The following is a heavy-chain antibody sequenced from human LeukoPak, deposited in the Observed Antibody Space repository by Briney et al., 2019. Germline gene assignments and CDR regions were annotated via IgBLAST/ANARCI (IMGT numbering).Heavy chain of an antibody. Sequence: PSETLSLTCTVSGGSINGGRYRRSWIRQHPGKGLEWIGYIDYSASTYYNPSLKSRVNISVDTSKNQFSLTLSSVTAADTAVYYCARTTSNWFDPWGQGSLVTVSS. CDR1: GGSINGGRYR. J-gene: IGHJ5*02. CDR2: IDYSAST. D-gene: IGHD1-1*01. CDR3: ARTTSNWFDP. V-gene: IGHV4-31*03.